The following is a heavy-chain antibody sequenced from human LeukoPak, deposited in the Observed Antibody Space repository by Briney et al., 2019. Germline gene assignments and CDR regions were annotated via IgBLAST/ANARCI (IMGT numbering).Heavy chain of an antibody. CDR2: IYYSGST. Sequence: SETLSLTCTVSGGSISSGDYYWSWIRQPPGKGLEWIGYIYYSGSTYYNPSLKSPVTISVDTSKNQFSLKLSSVTAADTAVYYCARVQFTMIVNWYFDLWGRGTLVTVSS. CDR1: GGSISSGDYY. V-gene: IGHV4-30-4*01. D-gene: IGHD3-22*01. J-gene: IGHJ2*01. CDR3: ARVQFTMIVNWYFDL.